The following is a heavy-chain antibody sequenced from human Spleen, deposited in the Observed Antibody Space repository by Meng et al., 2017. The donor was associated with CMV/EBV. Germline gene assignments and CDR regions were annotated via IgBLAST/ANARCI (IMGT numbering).Heavy chain of an antibody. CDR2: IYPGDSDT. Sequence: GESLKISCKGSGYTFTSYWIGWVRQLPGKGLEWMGIIYPGDSDTRYSPAFQGQVTISADKSISTAYLQWSSLKASDTAMYYCVSSLVRAVIIYWVQGTLVTVSS. J-gene: IGHJ4*02. CDR1: GYTFTSYW. D-gene: IGHD3-10*01. CDR3: VSSLVRAVIIY. V-gene: IGHV5-51*01.